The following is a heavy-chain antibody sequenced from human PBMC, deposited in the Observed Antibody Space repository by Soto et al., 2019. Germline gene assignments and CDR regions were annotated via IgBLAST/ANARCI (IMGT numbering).Heavy chain of an antibody. CDR1: GFTFSGSA. J-gene: IGHJ4*02. Sequence: EVQLVESGGGLVQPGGSLKLSCAASGFTFSGSAMHWVRQASGKGLEWVGRIRSKANSYATAYAASVKGRFTISRDDSKNTAYLQMNSLKTEDTAVYYCTRQHGGNSYLSDYWGQGTLVTVSS. D-gene: IGHD2-21*02. CDR3: TRQHGGNSYLSDY. CDR2: IRSKANSYAT. V-gene: IGHV3-73*02.